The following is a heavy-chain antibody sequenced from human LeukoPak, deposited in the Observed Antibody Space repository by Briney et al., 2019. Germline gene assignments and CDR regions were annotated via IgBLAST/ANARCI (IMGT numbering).Heavy chain of an antibody. Sequence: PGRSLRLSCAASGFTFDDYAMHWVRQAPGKGLEWVSGISWNSGSIGYADSVKGRFTISRDNPKNSLYLQMNSLRAEDTALYYCAKGDRVVPAAILDYWGQGTLVTVSS. V-gene: IGHV3-9*01. CDR3: AKGDRVVPAAILDY. J-gene: IGHJ4*02. CDR2: ISWNSGSI. CDR1: GFTFDDYA. D-gene: IGHD2-2*01.